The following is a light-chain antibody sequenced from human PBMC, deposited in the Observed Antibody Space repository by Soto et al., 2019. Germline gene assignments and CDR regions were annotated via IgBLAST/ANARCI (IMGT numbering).Light chain of an antibody. CDR2: DAS. CDR1: QSVSSY. J-gene: IGKJ2*01. Sequence: EIVLTQSPATLSLSPGERATLSCRASQSVSSYLAWYQQKPGQAPRLLIYDASNRATGIPARFSGSGSGTDFTLTISSLEPEDFAFYYCQQRGNWPRTFGQGTTLEIK. V-gene: IGKV3-11*01. CDR3: QQRGNWPRT.